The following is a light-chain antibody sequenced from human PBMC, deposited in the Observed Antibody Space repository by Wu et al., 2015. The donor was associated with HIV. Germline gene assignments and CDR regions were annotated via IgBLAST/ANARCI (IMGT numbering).Light chain of an antibody. CDR1: QSVSTRF. CDR3: QQFATSFWT. V-gene: IGKV3-20*01. Sequence: EIVLTQSPGILSLSPGERATLSCRASQSVSTRFFAWYQQKPGQAPRLLIYAASHRATGIPDRFTASGPGTDFTLTISRLEPEDFAVYFCQQFATSFWTFGQGTKVEI. CDR2: AAS. J-gene: IGKJ1*01.